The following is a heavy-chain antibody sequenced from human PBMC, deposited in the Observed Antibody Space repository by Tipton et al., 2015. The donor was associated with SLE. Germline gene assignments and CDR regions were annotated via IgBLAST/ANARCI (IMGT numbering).Heavy chain of an antibody. CDR3: SSSGYFSDQDGYTYFDY. V-gene: IGHV4-4*07. D-gene: IGHD3-16*01. Sequence: TLSLTCTVSGGSISSYDWGRIYSSGSANYNPSLKSRVTISVDTSKTQFSLKLTSVTAADTAVYYCSSSGYFSDQDGYTYFDYWGPGALVTVSS. CDR2: IYSSGSA. CDR1: GGSISSYD. J-gene: IGHJ4*02.